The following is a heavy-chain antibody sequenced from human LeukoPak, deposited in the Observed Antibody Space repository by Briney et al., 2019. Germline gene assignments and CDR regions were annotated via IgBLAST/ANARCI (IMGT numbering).Heavy chain of an antibody. CDR3: AKETASDFGGAVDY. J-gene: IGHJ4*02. D-gene: IGHD3-10*01. V-gene: IGHV3-23*01. CDR2: ISGSGGST. Sequence: GGSLRLSCAASGFTFNNYAMSWVRQAPGQGLEWVSGISGSGGSTYYADSVKGRFTISRDNSKNTVYLQINSLRAEETAVYYCAKETASDFGGAVDYWGQGTLVTVSS. CDR1: GFTFNNYA.